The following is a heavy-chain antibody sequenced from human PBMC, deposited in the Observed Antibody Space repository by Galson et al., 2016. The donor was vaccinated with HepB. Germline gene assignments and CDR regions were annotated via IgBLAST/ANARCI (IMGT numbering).Heavy chain of an antibody. CDR3: AKDKAPRWKPLNERESFDL. Sequence: SLRLSCAASGFRFDDYAMHWVRLVPGKGLERVSGISWNSGSIGYPDSMKGRFTVSRDNAKNSLYLQMNSLRAEDTALYFCAKDKAPRWKPLNERESFDLWGQGTLVTVSS. V-gene: IGHV3-9*01. CDR1: GFRFDDYA. J-gene: IGHJ4*02. CDR2: ISWNSGSI. D-gene: IGHD2-15*01.